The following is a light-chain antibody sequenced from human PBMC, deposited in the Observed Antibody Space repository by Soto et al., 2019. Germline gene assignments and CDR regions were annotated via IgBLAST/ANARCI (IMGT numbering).Light chain of an antibody. V-gene: IGKV3D-20*02. CDR2: RAS. Sequence: EIVLTQSPGTLSLSPGERATLSCRASQSVSSNYLAWYQQKPGQAPKVLIYRASIRATGIPDRFTGSGSGTDFTLTISRLEPEDFAVYYCQQRSNWPQYTFGQGTKLEIK. J-gene: IGKJ2*01. CDR1: QSVSSNY. CDR3: QQRSNWPQYT.